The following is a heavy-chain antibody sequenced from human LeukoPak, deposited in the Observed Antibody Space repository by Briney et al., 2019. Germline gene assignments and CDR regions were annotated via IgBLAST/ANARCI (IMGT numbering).Heavy chain of an antibody. CDR1: GGSSSSYY. D-gene: IGHD3-22*01. CDR2: IYDSGST. J-gene: IGHJ3*02. Sequence: PSETLSLTCTVSGGSSSSYYWSWIRQPPAKGLEWIGYIYDSGSTSYDPSLKSRVTISGDTSKNQFPLRLSSVTAADTDVYYCARPLIGRGWHAFEIWGQGTMVTVSS. V-gene: IGHV4-59*08. CDR3: ARPLIGRGWHAFEI.